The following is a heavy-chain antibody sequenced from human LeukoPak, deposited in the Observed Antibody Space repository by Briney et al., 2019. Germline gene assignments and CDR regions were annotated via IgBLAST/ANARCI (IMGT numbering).Heavy chain of an antibody. V-gene: IGHV4-34*01. CDR1: GGSFSGYY. D-gene: IGHD6-13*01. J-gene: IGHJ4*02. CDR3: ARHSSSWPRGVSFDY. Sequence: SETLSLTCAVYGGSFSGYYWSWIRQPPGKGLEWIGEINHSGSTNYNPSLKSRVTISVDTSKNQFSLKLSSVTAADTAVYYCARHSSSWPRGVSFDYWGQETLVTVSS. CDR2: INHSGST.